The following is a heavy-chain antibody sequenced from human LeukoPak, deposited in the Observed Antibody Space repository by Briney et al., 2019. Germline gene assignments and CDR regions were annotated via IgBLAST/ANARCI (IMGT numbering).Heavy chain of an antibody. D-gene: IGHD3-22*01. V-gene: IGHV4-39*01. CDR1: GGSIRSSYYY. CDR3: ARGGGSSGYYLDY. CDR2: IYDSGST. J-gene: IGHJ4*02. Sequence: SETLSLTCTVSGGSIRSSYYYWGWIRQPPGKGLEWIGSIYDSGSTYYNPSLKSRVTISVDTSKNQFSLKLNSVTAADTAMYYCARGGGSSGYYLDYWGQGTLVTVSS.